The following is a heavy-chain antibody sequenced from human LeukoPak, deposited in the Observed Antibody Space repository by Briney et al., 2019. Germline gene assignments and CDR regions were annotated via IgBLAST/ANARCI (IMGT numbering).Heavy chain of an antibody. CDR3: AKGGPFSTSSQKYFDP. D-gene: IGHD6-6*01. J-gene: IGHJ5*02. Sequence: PGGTLRLSCAASGFTFSSYVMSWVRQAPGKGLEWVSAISNSGDNTYYADSVKGRFTISRDNSKNTLYLQMNSLRAEDTAVFYCAKGGPFSTSSQKYFDPWGQGSLVIVS. CDR2: ISNSGDNT. CDR1: GFTFSSYV. V-gene: IGHV3-23*01.